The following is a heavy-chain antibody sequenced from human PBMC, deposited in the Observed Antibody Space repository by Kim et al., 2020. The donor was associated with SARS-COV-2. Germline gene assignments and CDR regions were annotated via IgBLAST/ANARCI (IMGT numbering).Heavy chain of an antibody. CDR3: AGEMNRLGSDNYHNHNCFAP. CDR2: IYTDGTT. CDR1: GFTVSTSF. Sequence: GGSLRLSCAASGFTVSTSFMSWVRQAPGKGLEWFSGIYTDGTTWYADSVKGRFTMSRDSSKNTLYLQMNSLRAEDTAVYYCAGEMNRLGSDNYHNHNCFAPWGQGTLVTVSS. D-gene: IGHD3-10*01. V-gene: IGHV3-53*01. J-gene: IGHJ5*02.